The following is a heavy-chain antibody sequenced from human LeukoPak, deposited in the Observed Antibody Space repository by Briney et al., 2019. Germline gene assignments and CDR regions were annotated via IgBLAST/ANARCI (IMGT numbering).Heavy chain of an antibody. CDR1: GFTFSNYA. V-gene: IGHV3-30*04. Sequence: DPGGSLRLSCAASGFTFSNYAMNWVRQAPGKGLEWVAVIPYDGNKKYYADSVEGRFTISRDNSKNTLYLHMNSLRAEDTAVYYCARWKSLKGTFDYWGQGTLVTVSS. CDR3: ARWKSLKGTFDY. CDR2: IPYDGNKK. J-gene: IGHJ4*02. D-gene: IGHD1-7*01.